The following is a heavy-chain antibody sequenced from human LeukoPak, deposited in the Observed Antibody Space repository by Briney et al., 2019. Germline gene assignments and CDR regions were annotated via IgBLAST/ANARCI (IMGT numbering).Heavy chain of an antibody. CDR3: ARDLEYGAGSYGDY. J-gene: IGHJ4*02. CDR2: ISGYNGNT. CDR1: GYTFSSYA. D-gene: IGHD3-10*01. Sequence: ASVKVSCKASGYTFSSYAISWVGQAPGQGLEWVGWISGYNGNTNYAQKLQGRVTMTTDTSTSTAYMELRSLRSDDTAMYYCARDLEYGAGSYGDYWGQGTLVTVSS. V-gene: IGHV1-18*01.